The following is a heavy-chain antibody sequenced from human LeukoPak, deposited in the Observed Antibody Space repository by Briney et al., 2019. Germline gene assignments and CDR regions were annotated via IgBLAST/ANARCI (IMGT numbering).Heavy chain of an antibody. V-gene: IGHV4-4*07. Sequence: KPSETLSLTCTVSGGSISSYYWNWIRQPAGKGLEWIGRIYTSGNTNSNRSLKRRVTISVDTCKRKISLKLSSVTAADTAVYYCAREEMAIDYWGQGTLVTVSS. CDR3: AREEMAIDY. CDR1: GGSISSYY. J-gene: IGHJ4*02. CDR2: IYTSGNT.